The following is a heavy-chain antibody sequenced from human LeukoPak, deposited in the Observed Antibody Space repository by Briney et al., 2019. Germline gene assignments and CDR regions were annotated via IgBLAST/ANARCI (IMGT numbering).Heavy chain of an antibody. V-gene: IGHV3-23*01. CDR1: GFTFNSYA. CDR2: ISSGGGST. J-gene: IGHJ4*02. D-gene: IGHD1-26*01. CDR3: AKYTGWSSGNYYFDY. Sequence: GGSLRLSCAASGFTFNSYAMSWVRQAPGKGLEWVSTISSGGGSTYDADSVKGRFTISRDNSKNTLYLQMNSLRAEDTAIYYCAKYTGWSSGNYYFDYWGQGTLVTVPS.